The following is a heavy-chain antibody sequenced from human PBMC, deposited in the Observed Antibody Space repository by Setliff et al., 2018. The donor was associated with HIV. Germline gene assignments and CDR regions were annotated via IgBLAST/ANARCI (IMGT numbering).Heavy chain of an antibody. V-gene: IGHV3-23*01. CDR3: AKSLAHSFGSGPYWHSPLYADY. J-gene: IGHJ4*02. D-gene: IGHD3-10*01. CDR1: GFTFDRHT. Sequence: GESLRLSCATSGFTFDRHTMHWFRQVPGKGLEWVSAIAQPDGGVYADSVRGRFAVSRDNAKRILYLQMRSLRAEDTAVYYCAKSLAHSFGSGPYWHSPLYADYWGQGTLVTVSS. CDR2: IAQPDGGV.